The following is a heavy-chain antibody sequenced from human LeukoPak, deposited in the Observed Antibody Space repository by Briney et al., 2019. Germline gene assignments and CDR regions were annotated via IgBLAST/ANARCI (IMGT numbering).Heavy chain of an antibody. CDR3: AKDFRIGYSAHFDY. CDR2: ISDSGSSI. J-gene: IGHJ4*02. D-gene: IGHD2-21*01. V-gene: IGHV3-23*01. CDR1: GFTFTSYA. Sequence: GGSLRLSCAASGFTFTSYAVSWVRQAPGKGLEWVSSISDSGSSIYYADSVQGRFTISRDNSKSTLYLQMNSLRAEDTAVYYCAKDFRIGYSAHFDYWGQGALVTVSS.